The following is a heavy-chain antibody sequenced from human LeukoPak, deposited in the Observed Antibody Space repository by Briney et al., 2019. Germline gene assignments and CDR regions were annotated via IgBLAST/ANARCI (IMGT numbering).Heavy chain of an antibody. D-gene: IGHD2-15*01. J-gene: IGHJ6*02. Sequence: GRSLRLSCAASGFTFSSYAMHWVRQAPGKGLEWVAVISYDGSNKYYADSVKGRFTISRDNSKNTLYLQMNSLRAEDTAVYYCARVSCSGGSCYSHYYYYYGMDVWGQGTTVTVSS. V-gene: IGHV3-30-3*01. CDR2: ISYDGSNK. CDR3: ARVSCSGGSCYSHYYYYYGMDV. CDR1: GFTFSSYA.